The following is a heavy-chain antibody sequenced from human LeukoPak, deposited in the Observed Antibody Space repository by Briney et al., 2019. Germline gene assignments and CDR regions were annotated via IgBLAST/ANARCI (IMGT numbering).Heavy chain of an antibody. CDR2: ISGSGSNA. CDR1: GFTFNIYS. CDR3: AKDRVSYVGIDNNCCVP. J-gene: IGHJ5*02. V-gene: IGHV3-23*01. D-gene: IGHD3-10*02. Sequence: PGGSLRLSCAASGFTFNIYSINWVRQAPGKGLEWLSAISGSGSNAHYADSVKGRFSISRDNTKNTVYLQMNTLTGEDTAVYYCAKDRVSYVGIDNNCCVPWGQGTLVSVSS.